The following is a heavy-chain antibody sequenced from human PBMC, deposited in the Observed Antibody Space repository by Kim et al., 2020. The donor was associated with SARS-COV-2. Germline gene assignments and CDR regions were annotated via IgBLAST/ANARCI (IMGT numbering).Heavy chain of an antibody. J-gene: IGHJ6*02. CDR1: GGTFSSYA. D-gene: IGHD3-9*01. V-gene: IGHV1-69*13. CDR2: IIPIFGTA. CDR3: ARGFLTGRHPHYYGMDV. Sequence: SVKVSCKASGGTFSSYAISWVRQAPGQGLEWMGGIIPIFGTANYAQKFQGRVTITADESTITAYMELSSLRSEDTAVYYCARGFLTGRHPHYYGMDVWGQGTTVTVSS.